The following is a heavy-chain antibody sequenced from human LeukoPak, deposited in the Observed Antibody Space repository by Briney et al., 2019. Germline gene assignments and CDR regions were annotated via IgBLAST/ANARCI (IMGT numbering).Heavy chain of an antibody. J-gene: IGHJ4*02. CDR3: ANPGFTMKVF. CDR1: SFTFSSSA. D-gene: IGHD2-2*01. CDR2: ISGSGGTT. V-gene: IGHV3-23*01. Sequence: GGSLRLYCAASSFTFSSSAMGWVRQAPGKGLEWVSGISGSGGTTYHADSVKGRFTISRDNSNNTLYLQMNSLRADATAVYYCANPGFTMKVFWGQGTLVTVSS.